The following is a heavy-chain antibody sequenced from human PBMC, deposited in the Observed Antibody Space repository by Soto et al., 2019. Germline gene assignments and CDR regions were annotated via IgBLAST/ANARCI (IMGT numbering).Heavy chain of an antibody. V-gene: IGHV4-34*01. Sequence: SETLSLTCAVYGGSFSGYYWSWIRQPPGKGLEWIGEINHSGSTNYNPSLKSRVTISVDTSKNQFSLKLSSVTAADTAVYYCARVPRMRVGTPPRYYYYMDVWGKGTTVTVSS. CDR3: ARVPRMRVGTPPRYYYYMDV. CDR2: INHSGST. J-gene: IGHJ6*03. D-gene: IGHD1-26*01. CDR1: GGSFSGYY.